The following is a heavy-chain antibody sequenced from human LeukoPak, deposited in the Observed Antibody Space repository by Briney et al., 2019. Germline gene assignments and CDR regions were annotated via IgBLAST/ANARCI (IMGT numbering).Heavy chain of an antibody. CDR2: IYLSVTT. V-gene: IGHV4-39*01. Sequence: PSETLSLTCSVSGGSISSSSYYWGWIRQPPGKGLEWIGSIYLSVTTYFNPSLKSRVTISVDTSKNQFSLKLSSVTAADTAVYYCAGNQYNWFDPWGQGTLVTVSS. J-gene: IGHJ5*02. CDR1: GGSISSSSYY. CDR3: AGNQYNWFDP. D-gene: IGHD1-14*01.